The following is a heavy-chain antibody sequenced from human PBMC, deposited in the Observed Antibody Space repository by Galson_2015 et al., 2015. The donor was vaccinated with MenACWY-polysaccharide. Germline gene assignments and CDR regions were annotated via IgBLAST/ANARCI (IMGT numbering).Heavy chain of an antibody. CDR3: AREGSRIVFHAFDT. CDR1: GSRFSYSG. Sequence: SLRLSCAASGSRFSYSGMHWVRQAPGKGLEWVAVMQNDGSEIVYADSVKGRFTISRDNSKNTVFLEMNTLGAEDTAVYYCAREGSRIVFHAFDTWGRGTMVTVSS. CDR2: MQNDGSEI. J-gene: IGHJ3*02. D-gene: IGHD2-15*01. V-gene: IGHV3-33*05.